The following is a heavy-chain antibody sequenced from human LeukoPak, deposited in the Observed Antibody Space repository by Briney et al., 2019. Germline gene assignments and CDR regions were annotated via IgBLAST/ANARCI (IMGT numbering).Heavy chain of an antibody. V-gene: IGHV3-21*01. CDR2: ITTSSTYI. J-gene: IGHJ6*03. D-gene: IGHD6-19*01. CDR3: AKGMRIAVAGNYYMDV. Sequence: PGESLRLSCAASGFSFSTYNMNWVRQAPGKGLEWVSSITTSSTYIYYADSVKGRFTISRDNAKNSLYLQMNSLRAEDTAVYYCAKGMRIAVAGNYYMDVWGKGTTVTVSS. CDR1: GFSFSTYN.